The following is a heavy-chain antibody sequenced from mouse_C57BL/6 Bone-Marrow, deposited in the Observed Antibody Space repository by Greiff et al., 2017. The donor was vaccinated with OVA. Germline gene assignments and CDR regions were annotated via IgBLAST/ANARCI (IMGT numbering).Heavy chain of an antibody. D-gene: IGHD2-5*01. CDR2: INPSSGYT. CDR3: ARLPIYYSNYDDY. CDR1: GYTFTSYW. J-gene: IGHJ2*01. V-gene: IGHV1-7*01. Sequence: VQRVESGAELAKPGASVKLSCKASGYTFTSYWMHWVKQRPGQGLEWIGYINPSSGYTKYNQKFKDKATLTADKSSSTAYMQLSSLTYEDSAVYYCARLPIYYSNYDDYWGQGTTLTVSS.